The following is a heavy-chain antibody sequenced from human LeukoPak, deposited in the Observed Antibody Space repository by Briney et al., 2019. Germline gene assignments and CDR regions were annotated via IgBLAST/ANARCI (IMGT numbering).Heavy chain of an antibody. CDR2: IYSGGST. J-gene: IGHJ4*02. V-gene: IGHV3-53*01. CDR1: GFTFSDYY. D-gene: IGHD3-10*01. Sequence: GGSLRLSCAASGFTFSDYYMSWIRQAPGKGLEWVSVIYSGGSTYYADSVKGRFTISRDNSKNTLYLQMNSLRAEDTAVYYCARGVRDKLYYFDYWGQGTLVTVSS. CDR3: ARGVRDKLYYFDY.